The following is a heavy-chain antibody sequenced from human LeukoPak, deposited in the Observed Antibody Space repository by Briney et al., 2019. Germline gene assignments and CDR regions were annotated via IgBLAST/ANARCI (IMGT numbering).Heavy chain of an antibody. D-gene: IGHD6-13*01. Sequence: SETLSLTCTVSGGSISSYYWSWIRQPAGKGLEWIGRIYTSGSTNYNPSLKSRVTMSVDTSKNQFSLKLSSVTVADTAVYYCARWQAAGADYYYYGMDVWGQGTTVTVSS. CDR1: GGSISSYY. CDR2: IYTSGST. CDR3: ARWQAAGADYYYYGMDV. V-gene: IGHV4-4*07. J-gene: IGHJ6*02.